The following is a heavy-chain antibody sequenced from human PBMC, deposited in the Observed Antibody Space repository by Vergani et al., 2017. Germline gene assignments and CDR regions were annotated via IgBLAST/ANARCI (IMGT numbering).Heavy chain of an antibody. V-gene: IGHV4-34*01. CDR3: ASIARAPTRRNPPPDY. D-gene: IGHD3-16*02. CDR1: GGSFSDYS. Sequence: QVQLQEWGAGLLKTSETLSLTCGVSGGSFSDYSWSWIRQAQGMGLAWIGEVNHGGSTNYNPSLKRRVSISVDTSKNQFSLQLTSVTAADSALYFCASIARAPTRRNPPPDYGGQGILVTVSS. J-gene: IGHJ4*02. CDR2: VNHGGST.